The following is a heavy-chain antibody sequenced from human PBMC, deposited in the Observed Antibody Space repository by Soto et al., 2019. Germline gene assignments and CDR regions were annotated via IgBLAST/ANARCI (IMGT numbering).Heavy chain of an antibody. D-gene: IGHD4-17*01. CDR2: IDPSDSYT. Sequence: GESLKISCKGSGYSFTSYWISWVRQMPGKGLEWMGRIDPSDSYTNYSPSFQGHVTISADKSISTAYLQWSSLKASDTAMYYCARTPYYGGNSGSSDYWGQGTLVTVSS. CDR1: GYSFTSYW. J-gene: IGHJ4*02. V-gene: IGHV5-10-1*01. CDR3: ARTPYYGGNSGSSDY.